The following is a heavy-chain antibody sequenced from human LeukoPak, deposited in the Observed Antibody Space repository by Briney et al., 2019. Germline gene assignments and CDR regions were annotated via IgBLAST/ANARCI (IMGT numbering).Heavy chain of an antibody. J-gene: IGHJ5*02. CDR2: IKEDGSEK. CDR1: GLTFSSYW. CDR3: ARDLNYGDLGDVSDP. V-gene: IGHV3-7*01. Sequence: PGGSLRLSCAASGLTFSSYWMNWVRQAPGKGLEWVANIKEDGSEKYYVDSVKGRFTISRDNAKNSLYLQMNSLRAEDTAMYYCARDLNYGDLGDVSDPWGQGTLVTVSS. D-gene: IGHD4-17*01.